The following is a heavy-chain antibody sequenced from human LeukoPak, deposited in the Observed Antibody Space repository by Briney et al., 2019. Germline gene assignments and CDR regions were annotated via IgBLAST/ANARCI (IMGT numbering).Heavy chain of an antibody. CDR3: ARGYYDFWSGYYHYFDY. D-gene: IGHD3-3*01. V-gene: IGHV4-34*01. J-gene: IGHJ4*02. Sequence: SETLSLTGAVYGGSFSGYYWSWIRQPPGKGLEWIGEINHSGSTNYNPSLKSRVTISVDTSKNQFSLKLSSVTAADTAVYYCARGYYDFWSGYYHYFDYWGQGTLVTVSS. CDR2: INHSGST. CDR1: GGSFSGYY.